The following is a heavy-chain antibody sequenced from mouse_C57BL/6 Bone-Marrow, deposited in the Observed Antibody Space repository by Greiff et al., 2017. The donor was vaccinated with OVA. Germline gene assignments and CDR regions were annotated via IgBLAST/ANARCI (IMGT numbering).Heavy chain of an antibody. D-gene: IGHD2-3*01. CDR1: GYTFTSYW. Sequence: VQLQQPGAELVKPGASVKMSCKASGYTFTSYWITWVKQRPGQGLEWIGDIYPGSGSTNYNEKFKSKATLTVDTSSSTAYMQLSSLTSEDSAVYFCATYDGYYLAWFAYWGQGTLVTVSA. CDR2: IYPGSGST. CDR3: ATYDGYYLAWFAY. J-gene: IGHJ3*01. V-gene: IGHV1-55*01.